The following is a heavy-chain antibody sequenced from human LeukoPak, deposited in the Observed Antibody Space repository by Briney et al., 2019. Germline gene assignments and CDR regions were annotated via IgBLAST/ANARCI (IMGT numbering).Heavy chain of an antibody. CDR2: INPNSGGT. CDR3: ARDVRDTAMAPIDY. Sequence: ASVKVSCKASGGTFSSYAISWVRQAPGQGLEWMGWINPNSGGTNYAQKFQGRVTMTRDTSISTAYMELSRLRSDDTAVYYCARDVRDTAMAPIDYWGQGTLVTVSS. V-gene: IGHV1-2*02. D-gene: IGHD5-18*01. J-gene: IGHJ4*02. CDR1: GGTFSSYA.